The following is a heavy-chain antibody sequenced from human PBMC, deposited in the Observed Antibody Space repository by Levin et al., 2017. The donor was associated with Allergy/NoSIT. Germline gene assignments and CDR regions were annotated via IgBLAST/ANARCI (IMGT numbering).Heavy chain of an antibody. D-gene: IGHD6-19*01. CDR2: TTSKAHGGTT. CDR3: TRDLLQWLPDY. V-gene: IGHV3-49*03. CDR1: GFTFGDYA. Sequence: PGGSLRLSCAASGFTFGDYAMSWFRQAPGKGLEWIGFTTSKAHGGTTQYAASVKGRFTISRDDSKSIAYLQMNSLKTDDTAVYYCTRDLLQWLPDYWGQGTLVTVSS. J-gene: IGHJ4*02.